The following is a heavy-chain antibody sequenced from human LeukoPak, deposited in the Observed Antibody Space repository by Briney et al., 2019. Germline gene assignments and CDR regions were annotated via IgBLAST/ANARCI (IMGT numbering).Heavy chain of an antibody. CDR2: ISYDGSNK. CDR3: AREYDFWSLRGAFDI. Sequence: GRSLRLSCAASGFTFSSYAMHWVRQAPGKGLEWVAVISYDGSNKYYADSVKGRFTISRDNSKNTLYLQMNSLRAEDTAVYYCAREYDFWSLRGAFDIWGQGTMVTVSS. J-gene: IGHJ3*02. CDR1: GFTFSSYA. V-gene: IGHV3-30-3*01. D-gene: IGHD3-3*01.